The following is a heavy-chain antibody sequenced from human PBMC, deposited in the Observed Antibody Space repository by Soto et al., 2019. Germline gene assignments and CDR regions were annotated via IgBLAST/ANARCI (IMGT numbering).Heavy chain of an antibody. CDR2: IKSFNGDT. CDR1: GYTFTGYY. D-gene: IGHD3-9*01. Sequence: QVPLVQSGAELKEPGASVKVSCKASGYTFTGYYMHWARQAPGQGLEWMGWIKSFNGDTNYAQKFQGRVTLTRDTSISTAYMELSRLKSDDTAVYYCARVVSPYYDVLTGNWFDPWGQGTLVTVSS. CDR3: ARVVSPYYDVLTGNWFDP. J-gene: IGHJ5*02. V-gene: IGHV1-2*02.